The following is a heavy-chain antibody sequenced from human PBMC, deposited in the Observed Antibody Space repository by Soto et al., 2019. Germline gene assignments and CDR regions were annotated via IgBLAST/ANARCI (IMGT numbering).Heavy chain of an antibody. Sequence: QLQLQESGPGLVKPSETLSLTCTVSGGSISSSSYYWGWIRQPPGKGLEWIGSIYYSGSTYYNPSLKSRVTISVDTSKNQFSLKLSSVTAADTAVYYCARPGLQGRVDYWGQGTLVTVSS. J-gene: IGHJ4*02. V-gene: IGHV4-39*01. CDR1: GGSISSSSYY. CDR3: ARPGLQGRVDY. D-gene: IGHD1-26*01. CDR2: IYYSGST.